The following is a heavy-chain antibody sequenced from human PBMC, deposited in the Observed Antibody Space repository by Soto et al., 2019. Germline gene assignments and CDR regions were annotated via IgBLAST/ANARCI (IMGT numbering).Heavy chain of an antibody. V-gene: IGHV3-48*02. Sequence: GGSLRLSCAASGFTFSSFHMNWVRQAPGRGLEWVVYITSSSDTIYYSDSVKGRFTISRDNGKNLLFLQMNSLRDEDTAVYYCARVVVVIPPGYYYAMDVWGQGTTVTVSS. J-gene: IGHJ6*02. CDR2: ITSSSDTI. CDR3: ARVVVVIPPGYYYAMDV. D-gene: IGHD3-22*01. CDR1: GFTFSSFH.